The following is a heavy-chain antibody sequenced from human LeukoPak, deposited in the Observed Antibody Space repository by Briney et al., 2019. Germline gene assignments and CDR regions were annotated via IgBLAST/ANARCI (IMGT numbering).Heavy chain of an antibody. Sequence: QTGGSLRLSCAASGFTFSSYWMHWVRQAPGKGLVWVSRINSDGSSTSYADSVKGRFTISRDNAKNTLYLQMNSLRTEETAVYYCAKGPAMVRGTFDPWGQGTLVTVSS. D-gene: IGHD3-10*01. CDR3: AKGPAMVRGTFDP. CDR2: INSDGSST. J-gene: IGHJ5*02. CDR1: GFTFSSYW. V-gene: IGHV3-74*01.